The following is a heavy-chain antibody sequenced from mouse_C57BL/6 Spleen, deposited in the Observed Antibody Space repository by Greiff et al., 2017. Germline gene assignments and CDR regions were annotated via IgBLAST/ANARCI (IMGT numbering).Heavy chain of an antibody. CDR2: INPSNGGT. CDR1: GYTFTSYW. Sequence: VQLQQPGTELVKPGASVKLSCKASGYTFTSYWMHWVKQRPGQGLEWIGNINPSNGGTNYNEKFKSKATLTVDKSSSTAYMQLSSLTSEDSAVYYGARFSYGYDAGFAYWGQGTLVTVSA. CDR3: ARFSYGYDAGFAY. D-gene: IGHD2-2*01. V-gene: IGHV1-53*01. J-gene: IGHJ3*01.